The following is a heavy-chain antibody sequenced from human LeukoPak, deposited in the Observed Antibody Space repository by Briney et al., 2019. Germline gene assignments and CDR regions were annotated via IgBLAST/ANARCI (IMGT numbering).Heavy chain of an antibody. CDR2: IIPIFGTA. D-gene: IGHD5-18*01. CDR1: GGTFSSYA. Sequence: SVKVSCKASGGTFSSYAISWVRQAPGQGLEWMGGIIPIFGTANYAQKFQGRVTITTDEFTSTAYMELSSLRSEDTAVYYCARDTAMVRRGWFDPWGQGTLVTVSS. CDR3: ARDTAMVRRGWFDP. V-gene: IGHV1-69*05. J-gene: IGHJ5*02.